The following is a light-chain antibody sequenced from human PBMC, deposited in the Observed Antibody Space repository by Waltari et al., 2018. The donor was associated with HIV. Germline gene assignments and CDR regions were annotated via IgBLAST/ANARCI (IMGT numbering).Light chain of an antibody. Sequence: DIVMTQPPPSLSVTPGQPASISCNSSQRLKHTDGKTYLYWYLQRPGQSPQVLIYEVSNRFPGVPDRFSGSGSGTHFTLKIARVAAEDVGSYYCMQSLHLLYTFGQGTTLEIK. CDR2: EVS. CDR3: MQSLHLLYT. V-gene: IGKV2D-29*02. CDR1: QRLKHTDGKTY. J-gene: IGKJ2*01.